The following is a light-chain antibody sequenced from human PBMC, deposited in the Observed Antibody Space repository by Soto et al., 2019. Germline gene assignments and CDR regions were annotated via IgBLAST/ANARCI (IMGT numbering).Light chain of an antibody. CDR1: SSDVGVYYY. J-gene: IGLJ1*01. CDR3: SSYTSSNTFYV. CDR2: QVS. Sequence: QSVLNEPASVAGSRGQSITIACTGTSSDVGVYYYVSWYQHHPGKAPKLMIYQVSNRPSGVSNRFSGSKSGNTASLTISGLQAEDEADYYCSSYTSSNTFYVFGTGTKVTVL. V-gene: IGLV2-14*01.